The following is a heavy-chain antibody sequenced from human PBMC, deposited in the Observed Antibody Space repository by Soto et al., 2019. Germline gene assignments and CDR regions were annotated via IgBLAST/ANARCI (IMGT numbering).Heavy chain of an antibody. Sequence: QVQLQESGPGLVKPSETLSLTCTVSGGSVSSGSYYWSWIRQPPGKGLEWIGYIYYSGSTNYNPSLKSRVTISVDTSKNQFSLKLSSVTAEDTAVYYCARDGDSSGYYPIRFDPWGQGTLVTVSS. D-gene: IGHD3-22*01. J-gene: IGHJ5*02. CDR2: IYYSGST. CDR3: ARDGDSSGYYPIRFDP. V-gene: IGHV4-61*01. CDR1: GGSVSSGSYY.